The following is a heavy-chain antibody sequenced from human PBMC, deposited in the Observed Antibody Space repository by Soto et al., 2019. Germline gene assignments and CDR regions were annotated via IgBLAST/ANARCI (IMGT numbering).Heavy chain of an antibody. J-gene: IGHJ5*02. CDR2: IVVGSGNT. Sequence: ASVKVSCKASGFTFTSSAVQWVRQARGQRLEWIGWIVVGSGNTNYAQKFQERVTITRDMSTSTAYMELSSLRSEDTAVYYCAADLTGTSLKYNWFDPWGQGTLVTVSS. V-gene: IGHV1-58*01. CDR1: GFTFTSSA. D-gene: IGHD1-20*01. CDR3: AADLTGTSLKYNWFDP.